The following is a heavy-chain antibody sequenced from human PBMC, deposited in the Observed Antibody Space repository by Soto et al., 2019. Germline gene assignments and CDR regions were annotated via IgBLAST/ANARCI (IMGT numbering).Heavy chain of an antibody. CDR3: ARHGTHHDDYDY. J-gene: IGHJ4*02. V-gene: IGHV4-59*08. Sequence: SETLSLTCTVSGGSISSYYWSWIRQPPGKGLEWIGYSYYSGSTNYNPSLKSRVTISVDTSKNQFSLKLSSVTAADTAVYYCARHGTHHDDYDYWSQGTLVTVSS. CDR1: GGSISSYY. CDR2: SYYSGST. D-gene: IGHD4-17*01.